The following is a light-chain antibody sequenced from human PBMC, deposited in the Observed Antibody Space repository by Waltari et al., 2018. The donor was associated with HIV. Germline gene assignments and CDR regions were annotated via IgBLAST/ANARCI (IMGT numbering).Light chain of an antibody. CDR1: SSGVAAHNY. CDR3: SSYTSSHTQV. V-gene: IGLV2-14*03. CDR2: DVN. J-gene: IGLJ1*01. Sequence: QSALTQPASASGSPGQSITISGTGTSSGVAAHNYVSWYQQHPGKAPKFIIYDVNTRPSGVSNRFSGSKSGNAASLTISGLQAEDEADYYCSSYTSSHTQVFGSGTKVTVL.